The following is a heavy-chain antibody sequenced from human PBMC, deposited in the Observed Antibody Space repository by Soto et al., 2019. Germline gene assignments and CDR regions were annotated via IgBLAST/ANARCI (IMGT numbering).Heavy chain of an antibody. J-gene: IGHJ4*02. CDR1: GFTFSIYA. CDR3: ARGTIVARQHLDY. CDR2: ISIRGGDE. D-gene: IGHD6-6*01. V-gene: IGHV3-30*03. Sequence: QVQLVESGGGVVQPGKSLRLSCAASGFTFSIYAMHWARQAAGKRLEWVTVISIRGGDEYYAESVRGRFTISRDDSKNTLYLQMDSLSVEDTAVYYCARGTIVARQHLDYWGQGTLVTVSS.